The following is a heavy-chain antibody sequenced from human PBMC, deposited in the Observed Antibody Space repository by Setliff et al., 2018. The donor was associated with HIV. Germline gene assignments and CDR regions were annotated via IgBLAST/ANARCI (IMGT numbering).Heavy chain of an antibody. D-gene: IGHD1-1*01. CDR3: ARGINWFAPFDY. J-gene: IGHJ4*01. CDR2: INPSSAGT. Sequence: GASVKFSCKASGYTFTGYYIHWVRQAPGQGLEWMGWINPSSAGTKYAQKFQDRVTMIRDTSITTAYMALSRLTSDDTAVYFCARGINWFAPFDYWGQGTLVTVSS. CDR1: GYTFTGYY. V-gene: IGHV1-2*02.